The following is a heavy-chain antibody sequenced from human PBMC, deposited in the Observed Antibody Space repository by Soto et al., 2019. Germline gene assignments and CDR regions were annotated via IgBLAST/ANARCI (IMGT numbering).Heavy chain of an antibody. V-gene: IGHV5-51*01. Sequence: PGESLKISCQASGYSFSNYWIGWVRQMPGKGPEWMGIIYPGASDTKYNPSFQGQVTISVDTSINTAYLEWRSLKASDTATYCCARHGQKAAAVWFDPWGQGTLVTVSS. CDR2: IYPGASDT. CDR1: GYSFSNYW. J-gene: IGHJ5*02. D-gene: IGHD6-13*01. CDR3: ARHGQKAAAVWFDP.